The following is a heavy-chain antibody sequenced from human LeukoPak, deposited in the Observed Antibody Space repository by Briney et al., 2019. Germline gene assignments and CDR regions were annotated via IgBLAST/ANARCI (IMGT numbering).Heavy chain of an antibody. J-gene: IGHJ6*02. D-gene: IGHD6-13*01. Sequence: PSESLSLTCTDPVGSISSYYWSWIRQPPGDRLEWIGYIYYRGSTDDNATLKSRVIISVYTSKHQYSLKLSSVTAADTAVYYCARDVAAAGMWGRMPYGMDVWGQGTTVTVSS. CDR3: ARDVAAAGMWGRMPYGMDV. CDR2: IYYRGST. V-gene: IGHV4-59*01. CDR1: VGSISSYY.